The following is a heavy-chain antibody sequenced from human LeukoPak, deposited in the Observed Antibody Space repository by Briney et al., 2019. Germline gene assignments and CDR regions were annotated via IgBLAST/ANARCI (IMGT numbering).Heavy chain of an antibody. D-gene: IGHD5-18*01. Sequence: ASVKVSCKASGYTFTSYDINWVRQATGQGLEWMGWMNPNSGNTGYAQKFQGRVTITADKSTSTAYMELSSLRSEDTAVYYCARCDTAGRYYFDYWGQGTLVTVSS. CDR3: ARCDTAGRYYFDY. CDR1: GYTFTSYD. V-gene: IGHV1-8*03. CDR2: MNPNSGNT. J-gene: IGHJ4*02.